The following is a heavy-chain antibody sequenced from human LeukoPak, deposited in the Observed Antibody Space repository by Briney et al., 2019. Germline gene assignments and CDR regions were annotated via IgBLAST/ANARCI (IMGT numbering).Heavy chain of an antibody. Sequence: GGSLRLSCAAAGFTFSSYAMHWVRQAPSKGLEWVAVISYDGSNKYYADSVKGRFTISRDNSKNTLDLQMNSLRAEDTAVYYCAKEGNYYDSSGYYRSYYFDYWGQGTLVTVSS. J-gene: IGHJ4*02. V-gene: IGHV3-30*18. CDR3: AKEGNYYDSSGYYRSYYFDY. CDR2: ISYDGSNK. CDR1: GFTFSSYA. D-gene: IGHD3-22*01.